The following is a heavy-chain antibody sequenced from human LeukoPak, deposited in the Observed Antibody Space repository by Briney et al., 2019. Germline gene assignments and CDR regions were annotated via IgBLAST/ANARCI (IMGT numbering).Heavy chain of an antibody. CDR2: VYNSGNT. Sequence: TSETLSLTCTVSGGSISIYYWNWIRQSPEKGLEWIGYVYNSGNTDYNPSLKSRVTISVDTSKNQFSLKLTSVTAADTAVYYCARDRELGSWGQGTLVTVFS. J-gene: IGHJ5*02. CDR1: GGSISIYY. CDR3: ARDRELGS. D-gene: IGHD1-26*01. V-gene: IGHV4-59*01.